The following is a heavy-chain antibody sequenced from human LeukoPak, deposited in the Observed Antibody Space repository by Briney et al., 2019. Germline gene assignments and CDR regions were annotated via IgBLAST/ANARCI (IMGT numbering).Heavy chain of an antibody. D-gene: IGHD6-13*01. Sequence: GASLRLSCAASGFTFSSYAMSWVRQAPGKGLEWVSAISGSGGSTYYADSVKGRFTISRDNSKNTLYLQMNSLRAEDTAVYYCAKDSSSWYDFDYWGQGTLVTVSS. V-gene: IGHV3-23*01. CDR3: AKDSSSWYDFDY. CDR1: GFTFSSYA. CDR2: ISGSGGST. J-gene: IGHJ4*02.